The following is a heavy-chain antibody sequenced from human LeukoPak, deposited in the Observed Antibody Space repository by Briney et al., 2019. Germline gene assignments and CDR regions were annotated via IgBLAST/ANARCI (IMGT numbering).Heavy chain of an antibody. J-gene: IGHJ6*03. Sequence: NPSETLSLTCTVSGGSISSHYWSWIRQPPGKGLEWIGYIYYSGSTNYNPSLKSRVTISVDTSKNQFSLKLSSVTAADTAVYYCAGASDGHFGYYYYYMDVWGKGTTVTVSS. CDR1: GGSISSHY. V-gene: IGHV4-59*11. CDR3: AGASDGHFGYYYYYMDV. CDR2: IYYSGST. D-gene: IGHD3-3*02.